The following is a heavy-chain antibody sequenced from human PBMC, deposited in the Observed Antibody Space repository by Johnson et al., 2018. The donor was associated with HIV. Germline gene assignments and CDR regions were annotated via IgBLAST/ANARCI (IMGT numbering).Heavy chain of an antibody. D-gene: IGHD3-22*01. CDR1: GFTFSSYA. CDR3: ARGGPYYYDSSGYGAFDI. CDR2: ISYDGNNK. V-gene: IGHV3-30-3*01. J-gene: IGHJ3*02. Sequence: QVQLVESGGGVVQPGGSLRLSCVASGFTFSSYAMHWVRQAPGKGLEWMALISYDGNNKHYADSVQGRFTISRDSSKNTLNLQMSSLRAEDTAVYFCARGGPYYYDSSGYGAFDIWGQGTMVTVSS.